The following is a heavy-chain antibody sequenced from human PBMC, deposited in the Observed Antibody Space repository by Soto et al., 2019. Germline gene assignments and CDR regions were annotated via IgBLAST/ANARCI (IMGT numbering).Heavy chain of an antibody. V-gene: IGHV4-59*01. CDR3: ASCHYDILTGYLEMIDY. Sequence: SETLSLTCTVSGGSISSYYWSWIRQPPGKGLEWIGYIYYSGSTNYNPSLKSRVTISVDASKNQFSLKLSSVTAAGTAVYYSASCHYDILTGYLEMIDYCGQGTLVTVSS. D-gene: IGHD3-9*01. J-gene: IGHJ4*02. CDR2: IYYSGST. CDR1: GGSISSYY.